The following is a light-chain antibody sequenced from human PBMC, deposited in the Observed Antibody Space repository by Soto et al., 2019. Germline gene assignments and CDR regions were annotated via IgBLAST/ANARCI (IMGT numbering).Light chain of an antibody. Sequence: EIVLTQSPATLSLSPGESATLSCRASESVRNYLAWYQQRPGQAPRLLIYDASNRATDIPARFTGNGSGTDFTLSISSLEPEDFAVYFCQQRSNWPLTFGPGTNVEI. CDR2: DAS. CDR1: ESVRNY. J-gene: IGKJ3*01. CDR3: QQRSNWPLT. V-gene: IGKV3-11*01.